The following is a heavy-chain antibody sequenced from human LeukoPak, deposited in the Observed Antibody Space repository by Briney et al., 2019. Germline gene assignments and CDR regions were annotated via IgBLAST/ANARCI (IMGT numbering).Heavy chain of an antibody. J-gene: IGHJ4*02. Sequence: GGSLRLSCAASGFTFSDYYMGWIRQAPGKGLEWVSYISSSGSTIYYADSVKGRFTISRDNAKNSLYLQMNSLRAEDTAVYYCASYDFWSGSIDYWGQGTLVTVSS. CDR3: ASYDFWSGSIDY. V-gene: IGHV3-11*01. CDR1: GFTFSDYY. CDR2: ISSSGSTI. D-gene: IGHD3-3*01.